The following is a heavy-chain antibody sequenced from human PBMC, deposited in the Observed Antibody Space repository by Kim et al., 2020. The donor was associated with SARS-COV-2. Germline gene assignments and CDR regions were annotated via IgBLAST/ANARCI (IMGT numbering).Heavy chain of an antibody. CDR2: INHSGST. V-gene: IGHV4-34*01. CDR1: GGSFSGHY. Sequence: SETLSLTCAVYGGSFSGHYWSWIRQPPGKGLEWIGEINHSGSTNYNPSLKSRLTISVDTSKNQFSLRLSSVTAADTAFYFCARRRVAAAGTRGYFAFWG. J-gene: IGHJ4*01. CDR3: ARRRVAAAGTRGYFAF. D-gene: IGHD6-13*01.